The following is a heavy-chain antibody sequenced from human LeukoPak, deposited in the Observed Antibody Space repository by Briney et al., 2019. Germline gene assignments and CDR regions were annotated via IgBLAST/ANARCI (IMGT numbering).Heavy chain of an antibody. CDR2: ISNTGGST. Sequence: GGSLRLSCAASGFTFSSFAMYWVRQAPGKGLEYVSAISNTGGSTYYADSVRGRFTISRDNSRNTVYLQMGSLRAEDTAVYYCARDPYFYDGSGYYYPAYYFDYWGQGTLVTVSS. V-gene: IGHV3-64*02. CDR1: GFTFSSFA. D-gene: IGHD3-22*01. J-gene: IGHJ4*02. CDR3: ARDPYFYDGSGYYYPAYYFDY.